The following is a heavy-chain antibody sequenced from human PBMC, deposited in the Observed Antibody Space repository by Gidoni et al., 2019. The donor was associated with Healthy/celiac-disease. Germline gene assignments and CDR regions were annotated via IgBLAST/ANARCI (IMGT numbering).Heavy chain of an antibody. D-gene: IGHD3-16*01. V-gene: IGHV3-23*01. CDR2: ISGSGGST. CDR3: AKWGLGGSDAFDI. CDR1: GFTFSSYA. J-gene: IGHJ3*02. Sequence: EVQLLESGGGLVQPGGSLRLPCAASGFTFSSYAMSWVRQAPGKRLEWVSAISGSGGSTYYADSVKGRFTISRDNSKNTLYLQMNSLRAEDTAVYYCAKWGLGGSDAFDIWGQGTMVTVSS.